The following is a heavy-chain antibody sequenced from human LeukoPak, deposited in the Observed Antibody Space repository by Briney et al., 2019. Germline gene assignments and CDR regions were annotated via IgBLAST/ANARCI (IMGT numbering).Heavy chain of an antibody. CDR3: AKDLYYYDSSGYYLY. Sequence: GGSLRLSCAASGFTFSSYAMSWVRQAPGKGLEWVSSMTGSGGSTYYADSVKGRFTISRDNSKNTLYLQMNSLRAEDTAVYYCAKDLYYYDSSGYYLYWGQGTLVTVSS. CDR1: GFTFSSYA. CDR2: MTGSGGST. V-gene: IGHV3-23*01. J-gene: IGHJ4*02. D-gene: IGHD3-22*01.